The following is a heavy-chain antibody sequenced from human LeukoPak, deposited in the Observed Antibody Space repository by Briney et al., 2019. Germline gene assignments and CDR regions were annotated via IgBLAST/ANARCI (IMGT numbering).Heavy chain of an antibody. D-gene: IGHD6-6*01. Sequence: PGGSLRLSCAASGFTFSSYEMNWVRQAPGKGLEWVSYISSSGSTIYYADSVKGRFTISRDNAENSLYLQMNSLRAEDTAVYYCARVIKPSSSSQFHYFDYWGQGTLVTVSS. CDR1: GFTFSSYE. V-gene: IGHV3-48*03. CDR3: ARVIKPSSSSQFHYFDY. CDR2: ISSSGSTI. J-gene: IGHJ4*02.